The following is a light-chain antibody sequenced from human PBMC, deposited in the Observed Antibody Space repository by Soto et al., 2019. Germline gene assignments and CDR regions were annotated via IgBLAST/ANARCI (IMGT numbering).Light chain of an antibody. CDR2: HDD. V-gene: IGLV1-36*01. J-gene: IGLJ7*01. Sequence: QSVLTQPPSVSEAPRQRVTISCSGSTSNIGNNAVSWYQQVPGKAPKLLINHDDLLPSGVSDRFSGSKSGTSASLAISGLQSEDEADYYCATWDDSLNAAVFGGGTQLTDL. CDR1: TSNIGNNA. CDR3: ATWDDSLNAAV.